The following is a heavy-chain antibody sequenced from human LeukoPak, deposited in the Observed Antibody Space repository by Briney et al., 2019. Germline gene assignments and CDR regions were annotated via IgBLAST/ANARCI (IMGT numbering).Heavy chain of an antibody. D-gene: IGHD2-2*01. CDR1: GFTFSSYS. CDR2: ISSSGSTI. Sequence: GGSLRLSCAASGFTFSSYSMNWVRQAPGKGLEGISYISSSGSTIYYADSVKGRFTISRDNAKNSLYLQMNSLRAEDTAVYYCARDVGYCSSTSCSDAFDIWGQGTMVTVSS. V-gene: IGHV3-48*04. J-gene: IGHJ3*02. CDR3: ARDVGYCSSTSCSDAFDI.